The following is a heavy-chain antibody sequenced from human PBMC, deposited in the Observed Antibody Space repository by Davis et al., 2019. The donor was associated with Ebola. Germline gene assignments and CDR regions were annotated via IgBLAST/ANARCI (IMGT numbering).Heavy chain of an antibody. J-gene: IGHJ4*02. D-gene: IGHD3-10*01. CDR2: ISASGGAT. Sequence: PGGSLRLSCAASGFLFSSYAMSWVHQAPGRGLEWVSSISASGGATFYADSVKGRIVMSRDNSNDTLYLRMNNLRAEDTAIYYCAKDLTSYYGSGGFFDYWGQGILVTVSS. V-gene: IGHV3-23*01. CDR3: AKDLTSYYGSGGFFDY. CDR1: GFLFSSYA.